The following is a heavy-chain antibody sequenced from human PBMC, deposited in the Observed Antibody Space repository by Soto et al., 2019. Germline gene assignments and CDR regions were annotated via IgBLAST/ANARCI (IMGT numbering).Heavy chain of an antibody. V-gene: IGHV1-18*04. CDR2: ISAYNGNT. CDR1: GYTFTSYG. J-gene: IGHJ4*02. CDR3: ARAQIVLRYFDWLLSGPFDY. Sequence: QVQLVQSGAEVKKPGASVKVSCKASGYTFTSYGISWVRQAPGQGLEWMGWISAYNGNTNYAQKLQGRVTMTTDTPTCTAYMELRSLRSDDTAVYYCARAQIVLRYFDWLLSGPFDYWGQGTLVTVSS. D-gene: IGHD3-9*01.